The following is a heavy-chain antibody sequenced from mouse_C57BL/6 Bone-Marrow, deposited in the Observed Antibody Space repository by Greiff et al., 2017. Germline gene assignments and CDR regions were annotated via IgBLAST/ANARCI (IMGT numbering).Heavy chain of an antibody. J-gene: IGHJ2*01. CDR2: FDPENGDT. CDR3: TTDFDY. V-gene: IGHV14-4*01. Sequence: VQLQQSGAELVRPGASVKLSCTASGFNIKDDYMHWVKQRPEQGLEWIGWFDPENGDTEYASKFQGKATITADTSSNTAYLQLSSRTSEDTAVYYCTTDFDYWGQGTTLTVPS. CDR1: GFNIKDDY.